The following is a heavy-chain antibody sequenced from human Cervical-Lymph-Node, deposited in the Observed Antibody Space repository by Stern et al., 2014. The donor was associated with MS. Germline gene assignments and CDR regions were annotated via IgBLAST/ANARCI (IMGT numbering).Heavy chain of an antibody. V-gene: IGHV4-59*01. CDR1: GVSISSYY. D-gene: IGHD4-23*01. J-gene: IGHJ3*01. CDR2: GYSSGST. Sequence: QVQLQESGPGLVKASETLSLTCTVSGVSISSYYWHWIRQPPGGGLEWIGYGYSSGSTKYNPSLKSRVTISVDTSKSQISLKLYSVTAADTAVYYCARWGGNSLNAFDVWGQGTMVTVSS. CDR3: ARWGGNSLNAFDV.